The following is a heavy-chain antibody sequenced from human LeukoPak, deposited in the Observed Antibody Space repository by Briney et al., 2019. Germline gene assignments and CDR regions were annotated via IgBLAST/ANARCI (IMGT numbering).Heavy chain of an antibody. J-gene: IGHJ4*02. Sequence: SESLSLTCTVSAGSISNSKFYWGWVRQPPGKGLDWIGNIYYTGRTYYNASPNSRVTMSVDASKNQFSLRLSSGTAADTAVYYCVRLYYYDASRPPLWRQGTLVIVSS. D-gene: IGHD3-22*01. CDR2: IYYTGRT. V-gene: IGHV4-39*01. CDR1: AGSISNSKFY. CDR3: VRLYYYDASRPPL.